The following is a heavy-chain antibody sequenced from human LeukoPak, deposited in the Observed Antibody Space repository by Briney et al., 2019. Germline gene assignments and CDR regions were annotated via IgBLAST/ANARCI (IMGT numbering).Heavy chain of an antibody. D-gene: IGHD5-24*01. CDR1: GGSFSRYY. V-gene: IGHV4-4*09. CDR2: IYTSGST. CDR3: ARRGWLQSTSYYYYYMDV. Sequence: SETLSLTCTVSGGSFSRYYWSWIRQPPGKGLEWIGYIYTSGSTNYNPSLKSRVTISVDTSKNQFSLKLSSVTAADTAVYYCARRGWLQSTSYYYYYMDVWGKGTTVTVSS. J-gene: IGHJ6*03.